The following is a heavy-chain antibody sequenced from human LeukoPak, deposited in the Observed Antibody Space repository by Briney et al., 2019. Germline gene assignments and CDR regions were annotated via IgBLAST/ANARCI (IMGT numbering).Heavy chain of an antibody. Sequence: PSETLSLTCTVSGGSVSTISHFWDWVRQPPGKGLEWIVSLSDTGTPYYNPSLESRVTMSVDTSKNQFSLKLSSVTAADTAVYYCARRDHAGRSHAWFDPWGQGTLVTVSS. CDR1: GGSVSTISHF. D-gene: IGHD2-2*01. CDR2: LSDTGTP. V-gene: IGHV4-39*01. CDR3: ARRDHAGRSHAWFDP. J-gene: IGHJ5*02.